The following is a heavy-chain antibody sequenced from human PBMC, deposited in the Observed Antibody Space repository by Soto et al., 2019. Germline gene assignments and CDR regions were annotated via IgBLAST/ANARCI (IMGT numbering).Heavy chain of an antibody. J-gene: IGHJ4*02. CDR2: ISYSGST. D-gene: IGHD3-22*01. Sequence: SETLSLTCTVSGGSVNTYYWSWIRQRPGKGLEWIGYISYSGSTNYNPSLKSRVTISVDTSRNQSSLKLSAVTAADTAMYYCAREKYDSSFDYWGQGTLVTVSS. CDR3: AREKYDSSFDY. V-gene: IGHV4-59*02. CDR1: GGSVNTYY.